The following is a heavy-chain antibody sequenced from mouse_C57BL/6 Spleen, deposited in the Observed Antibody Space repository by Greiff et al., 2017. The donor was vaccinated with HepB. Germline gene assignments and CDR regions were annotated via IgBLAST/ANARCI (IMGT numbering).Heavy chain of an antibody. CDR1: GFTFSSYT. D-gene: IGHD1-1*01. V-gene: IGHV5-9*01. CDR2: ISGGGGNT. CDR3: ARQRDYYGSSWGYFDV. Sequence: EVKVEESGGGLVKPGGSLKLSCAASGFTFSSYTMSWVRQTPEKRLEWVATISGGGGNTYYPDNAKNTLYLQMSSLRSEDTALYYCARQRDYYGSSWGYFDVWGTGTTVTVSS. J-gene: IGHJ1*03.